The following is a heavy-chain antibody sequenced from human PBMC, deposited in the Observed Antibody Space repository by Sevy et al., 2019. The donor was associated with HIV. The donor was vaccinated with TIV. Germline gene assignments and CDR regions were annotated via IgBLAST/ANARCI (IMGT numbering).Heavy chain of an antibody. J-gene: IGHJ5*02. CDR1: GNTFTAYY. Sequence: ASVKVSCKASGNTFTAYYVHWVRQAPGQGLEWMGWINPNSGATKYAQKFQGRVTMTRDTSFSAVNMDLSRLTSADTAVYDCALGTIFEPNYFDPWGQGTLVTVSS. D-gene: IGHD3-3*01. CDR3: ALGTIFEPNYFDP. CDR2: INPNSGAT. V-gene: IGHV1-2*02.